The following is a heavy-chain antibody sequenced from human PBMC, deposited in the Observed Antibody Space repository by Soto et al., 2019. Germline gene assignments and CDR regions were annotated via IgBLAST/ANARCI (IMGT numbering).Heavy chain of an antibody. D-gene: IGHD3-10*01. Sequence: SQTLSLTCVISGDSVSSNSAAWNWIRQSPSRGLEWLGRTYYRSKWYNDYAVSVKSRITINPDTSKNQFSLQLNSVTPKDTAVYYCAREREITMVRGAPLDYWGQGTLVTVSS. CDR1: GDSVSSNSAA. CDR3: AREREITMVRGAPLDY. CDR2: TYYRSKWYN. V-gene: IGHV6-1*01. J-gene: IGHJ4*02.